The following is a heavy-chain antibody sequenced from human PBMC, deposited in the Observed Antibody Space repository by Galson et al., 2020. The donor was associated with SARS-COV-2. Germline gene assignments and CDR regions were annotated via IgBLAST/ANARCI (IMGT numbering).Heavy chain of an antibody. Sequence: SETLSHTFAVYGGSFSGYYWSWIRQPPGKGLEWIGEINHSGSTNYNPSLKSRVTISVDTSKNQFSLKLSSVTAADTAVYYCARGPPGWNYGYNWFDPWGQGTLVTVSS. D-gene: IGHD1-7*01. CDR3: ARGPPGWNYGYNWFDP. CDR2: INHSGST. V-gene: IGHV4-34*01. CDR1: GGSFSGYY. J-gene: IGHJ5*02.